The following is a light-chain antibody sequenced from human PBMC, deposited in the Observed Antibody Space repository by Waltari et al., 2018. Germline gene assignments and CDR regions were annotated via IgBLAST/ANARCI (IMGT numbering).Light chain of an antibody. CDR3: CSYAGSYTWV. V-gene: IGLV2-11*01. CDR2: DVS. J-gene: IGLJ3*02. Sequence: QSALTQPRSVSGSPGPSVTIPCTGTRSDFGSYNYVPWYQQHPGKAPKLMIYDVSKRPSGVPDRFSGSKSGNTASLTISGLQAEDEADYYCCSYAGSYTWVFGGGTKLTVL. CDR1: RSDFGSYNY.